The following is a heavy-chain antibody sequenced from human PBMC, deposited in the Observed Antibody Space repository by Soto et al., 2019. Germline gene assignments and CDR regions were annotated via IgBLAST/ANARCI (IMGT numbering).Heavy chain of an antibody. J-gene: IGHJ5*02. CDR3: AGGFPTGGYHNGNWFDP. V-gene: IGHV4-39*01. Sequence: QLQLQESGPGLVKPSETLSLTCSVSGASISSSDYYWGWIRQPPGQGLEWIGSIYGGSTYYNPSLECRATISVDTSDNQFSLRLSSVTAADTAVFYCAGGFPTGGYHNGNWFDPWGQGTLVTVSS. CDR1: GASISSSDYY. CDR2: IYGGST. D-gene: IGHD1-26*01.